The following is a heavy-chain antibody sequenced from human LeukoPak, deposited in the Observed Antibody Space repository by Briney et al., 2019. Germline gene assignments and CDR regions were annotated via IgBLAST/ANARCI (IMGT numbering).Heavy chain of an antibody. CDR3: ARRAWEGFDP. Sequence: GESLKISCKGSGNSFSNYWIGWVRQLPGRGLEWMGIIYPGDSDTRYNPSFQGQVTISADKSISTAYLQWSSLKASDTAMYYCARRAWEGFDPWGQGTLVTVSS. CDR2: IYPGDSDT. J-gene: IGHJ5*02. D-gene: IGHD1-26*01. CDR1: GNSFSNYW. V-gene: IGHV5-51*01.